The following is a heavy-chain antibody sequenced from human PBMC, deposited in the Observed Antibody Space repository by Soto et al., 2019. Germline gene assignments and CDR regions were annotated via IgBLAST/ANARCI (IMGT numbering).Heavy chain of an antibody. CDR3: ARDPHKYYDFCSGSFYYYGMDV. CDR2: INPNSGGT. J-gene: IGHJ6*02. Sequence: ASVKVSCKASGYTFTGYYMHWVRQAPGQGLEWMGWINPNSGGTNYAQKFQGRVTMTRDTSIRTAYMELSRLRSDDTAVYYCARDPHKYYDFCSGSFYYYGMDVWGQGTTVTVSS. V-gene: IGHV1-2*02. CDR1: GYTFTGYY. D-gene: IGHD3-3*01.